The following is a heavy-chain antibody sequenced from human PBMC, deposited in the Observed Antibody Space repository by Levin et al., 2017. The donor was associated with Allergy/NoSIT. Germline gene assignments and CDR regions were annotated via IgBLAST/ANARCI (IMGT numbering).Heavy chain of an antibody. CDR1: GFTFLDYG. Sequence: LSLTCAASGFTFLDYGMGWVRQAPGKGLEWVSGVDWDGGRTGYSDSVKGRFTISRDNAKNSLYLQMNSLRAEDTGLYYCARVRGDASGWPFDHWGQGALVTVYS. J-gene: IGHJ4*02. CDR2: VDWDGGRT. V-gene: IGHV3-20*04. D-gene: IGHD6-19*01. CDR3: ARVRGDASGWPFDH.